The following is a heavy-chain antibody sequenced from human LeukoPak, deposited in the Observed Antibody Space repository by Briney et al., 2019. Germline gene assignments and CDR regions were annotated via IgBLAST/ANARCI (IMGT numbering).Heavy chain of an antibody. CDR3: AKDRVSDITMIVVPPPDI. D-gene: IGHD3-22*01. CDR1: GFTYTTYA. Sequence: GGSLRLSCAASGFTYTTYAMGWVRQAPGKGLEWVSMITNSGGGTYYADSVKGRFTISRDNSRTTLYLEMNSLRAEDTAVYYCAKDRVSDITMIVVPPPDIWAQGTMVTVSS. V-gene: IGHV3-23*01. J-gene: IGHJ3*02. CDR2: ITNSGGGT.